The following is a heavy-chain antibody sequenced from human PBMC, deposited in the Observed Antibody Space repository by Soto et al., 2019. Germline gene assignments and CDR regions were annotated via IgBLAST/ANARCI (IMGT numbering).Heavy chain of an antibody. CDR1: GFSLNITGMG. Sequence: QITLKESGPTLVKPTQTLTLTCAFSGFSLNITGMGVGWIRQPPGKALEWLAIIYCDDDRCYSPSLKSRLTISRATSKAQVVLTMTNMGPVDTATHYWAHSASWGSYRSPGHSWGQSTLVTVS. CDR2: IYCDDDR. D-gene: IGHD3-16*02. V-gene: IGHV2-5*02. J-gene: IGHJ4*02. CDR3: AHSASWGSYRSPGHS.